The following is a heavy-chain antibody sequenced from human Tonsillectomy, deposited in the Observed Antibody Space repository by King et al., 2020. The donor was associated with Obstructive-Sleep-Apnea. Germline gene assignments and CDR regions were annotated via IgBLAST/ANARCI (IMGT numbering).Heavy chain of an antibody. CDR2: IYHSGST. CDR3: ARADSSGYYNWVY. Sequence: MQLQESGPGPVKPSETLSLTCTVSDYSISSDYYWGWIRQPPGKGLEWIGSIYHSGSTYYNPSLKSRVTISVDTSKNQFSLKLSSVTAADTAVYYCARADSSGYYNWVYWGQGTLVTVSS. J-gene: IGHJ4*02. CDR1: DYSISSDYY. V-gene: IGHV4-38-2*02. D-gene: IGHD3-22*01.